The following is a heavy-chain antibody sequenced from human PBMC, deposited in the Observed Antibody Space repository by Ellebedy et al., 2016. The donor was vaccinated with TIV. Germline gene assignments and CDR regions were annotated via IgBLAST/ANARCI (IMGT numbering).Heavy chain of an antibody. CDR1: GFTFSNYG. Sequence: GESLKISCATSGFTFSNYGMHWVRQAPGEGLEWVAVVSADGYTQFYADSVKGRFSVSRDNSKNTLYLQMNSLRAEDTAVYFCSRGWSTPDSWGQGTLVIVSS. CDR3: SRGWSTPDS. J-gene: IGHJ4*02. D-gene: IGHD2-15*01. V-gene: IGHV3-33*08. CDR2: VSADGYTQ.